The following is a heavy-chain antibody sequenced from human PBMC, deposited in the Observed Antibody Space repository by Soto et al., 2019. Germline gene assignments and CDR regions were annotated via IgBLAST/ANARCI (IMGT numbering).Heavy chain of an antibody. J-gene: IGHJ5*02. Sequence: QVQLQQWGAGLLKPSETLSLTCAVYGGSFSGYYWSWIRQPPGKGLEWIGEINHSGSTNYNPSLKSRVTISVDTSKNQFSLKLSSVTAADTAVYYCARGRGIVATGSNWFDPWGQGTLVTVSS. CDR1: GGSFSGYY. V-gene: IGHV4-34*01. CDR3: ARGRGIVATGSNWFDP. CDR2: INHSGST. D-gene: IGHD5-12*01.